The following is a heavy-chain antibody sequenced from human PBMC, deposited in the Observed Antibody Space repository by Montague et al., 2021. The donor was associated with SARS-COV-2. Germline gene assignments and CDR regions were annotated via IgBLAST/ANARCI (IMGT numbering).Heavy chain of an antibody. J-gene: IGHJ6*02. CDR3: ARTSQYCTPTNCYLPNAMDV. D-gene: IGHD2-8*01. CDR2: IWHGGST. Sequence: SETLSLICTVSGYSITHAYYWGWIRQPPGKGLEWIGNIWHGGSTYYNPSLKSRVTISVDTSDNQFSLKLTSVTAADTAVYYCARTSQYCTPTNCYLPNAMDVWGRGTTVTVSS. V-gene: IGHV4-38-2*02. CDR1: GYSITHAYY.